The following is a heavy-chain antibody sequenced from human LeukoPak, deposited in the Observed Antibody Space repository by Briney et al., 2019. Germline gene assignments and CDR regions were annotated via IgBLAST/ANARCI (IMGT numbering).Heavy chain of an antibody. D-gene: IGHD3-9*01. Sequence: GGSLRLSCAASGFTFDDYAMHWVRQAPGKGLEWVSLISWGGGITYYADSVKGRFTMSRDNSKNSPYLKMNSLRAEDTALYYCAKDLRYYDILTGYHYYYYAMDIWGKGTTVTVSS. CDR1: GFTFDDYA. V-gene: IGHV3-43D*04. J-gene: IGHJ6*04. CDR2: ISWGGGIT. CDR3: AKDLRYYDILTGYHYYYYAMDI.